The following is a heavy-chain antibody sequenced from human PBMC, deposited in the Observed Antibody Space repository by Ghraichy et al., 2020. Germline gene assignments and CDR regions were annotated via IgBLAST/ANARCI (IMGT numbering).Heavy chain of an antibody. J-gene: IGHJ4*02. CDR1: GFTFSLYS. CDR3: ARVGVVVAATPIDY. D-gene: IGHD2-15*01. V-gene: IGHV3-48*04. CDR2: ISSSSGTI. Sequence: GGSLRLSCAASGFTFSLYSMNWVRQAPGKGLEWVSYISSSSGTIYYADSVKGRFTISRDNAKNSLYLQMNSLRAEDTAVYYCARVGVVVAATPIDYWGQGTLVTVSS.